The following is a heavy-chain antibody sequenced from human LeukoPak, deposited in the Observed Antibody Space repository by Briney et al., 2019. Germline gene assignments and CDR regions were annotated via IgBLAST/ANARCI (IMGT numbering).Heavy chain of an antibody. CDR3: ARDYEYSSGCHDY. CDR1: GGSLSSHY. D-gene: IGHD6-19*01. Sequence: PSETLSLTCTVSGGSLSSHYWSWVRQPAGKGLEWIGRIYNSGSTNYNPSLKSRVTMSVDTSKNQFSLKLSSVTAADTAVYYCARDYEYSSGCHDYWGQGTLVTVSS. J-gene: IGHJ4*02. CDR2: IYNSGST. V-gene: IGHV4-4*07.